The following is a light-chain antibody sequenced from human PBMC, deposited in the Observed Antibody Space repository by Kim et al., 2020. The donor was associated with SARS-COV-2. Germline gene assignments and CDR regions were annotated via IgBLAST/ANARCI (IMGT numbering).Light chain of an antibody. CDR2: AAS. Sequence: GGRGTITCRASQGITNALAWDQQKPGKVPQSLSYAASAVQSGVPSRCSGSGAGTEFTLTISSLQPEDVANYYSEKYNSATWTFGQGTKVDIK. CDR1: QGITNA. V-gene: IGKV1-27*01. J-gene: IGKJ1*01. CDR3: EKYNSATWT.